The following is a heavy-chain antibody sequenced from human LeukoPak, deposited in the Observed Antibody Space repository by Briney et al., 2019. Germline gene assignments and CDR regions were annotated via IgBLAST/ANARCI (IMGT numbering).Heavy chain of an antibody. CDR1: GFTVSSNY. Sequence: PGGSLRLSCAASGFTVSSNYMSWVRQAPGKGLEWVSVIYSGGSTYYADSVKGRFTISRDNSKNTLYLQMNSLRAEDTAVYYCASPSSIAARYYYYMDVWGKGTTVTVSS. CDR2: IYSGGST. V-gene: IGHV3-53*01. CDR3: ASPSSIAARYYYYMDV. D-gene: IGHD6-6*01. J-gene: IGHJ6*03.